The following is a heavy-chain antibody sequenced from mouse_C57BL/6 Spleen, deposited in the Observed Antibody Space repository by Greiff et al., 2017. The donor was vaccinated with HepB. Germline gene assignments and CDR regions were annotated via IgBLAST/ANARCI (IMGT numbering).Heavy chain of an antibody. D-gene: IGHD1-1*01. J-gene: IGHJ1*03. CDR2: ISSGSSTI. CDR1: GFTFSDYG. Sequence: EVQLVESGGGLVKPGGSLKLSCAASGFTFSDYGMHWVRQAPEKGLEWVAYISSGSSTIYYADTVKGRFTISRDNAKNTLFLQMTSLRSEDTAMYYCARPNYYGSSSWYFDVWGTGTTVTVSS. V-gene: IGHV5-17*01. CDR3: ARPNYYGSSSWYFDV.